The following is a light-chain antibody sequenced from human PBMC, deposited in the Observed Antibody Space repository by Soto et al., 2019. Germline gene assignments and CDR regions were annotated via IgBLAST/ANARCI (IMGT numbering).Light chain of an antibody. V-gene: IGKV3-20*01. Sequence: EIVLTQSPGTLSLSPGDRATLSCRASQSVTNNYLAWFQQKPGQAPRLLIYAASSRAAGIPDRFSGSGSGTDFTLTISRLDPEDFAVYYCQQYGDSPWTFGQGTKVDIK. CDR3: QQYGDSPWT. CDR2: AAS. CDR1: QSVTNNY. J-gene: IGKJ1*01.